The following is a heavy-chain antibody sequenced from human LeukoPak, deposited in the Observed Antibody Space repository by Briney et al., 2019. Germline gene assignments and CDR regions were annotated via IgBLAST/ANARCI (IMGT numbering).Heavy chain of an antibody. J-gene: IGHJ6*03. Sequence: ASVKVSCKASGYTFTGHYMHWVRQAPGQGLEWMGWINPNSGGTNYAQKFQGRVTMTRDTSISTAYMELSRLRSDDTAVYYCARGTLHYYYYMDVWGKGTTVTVFS. CDR3: ARGTLHYYYYMDV. CDR1: GYTFTGHY. CDR2: INPNSGGT. V-gene: IGHV1-2*02. D-gene: IGHD1-14*01.